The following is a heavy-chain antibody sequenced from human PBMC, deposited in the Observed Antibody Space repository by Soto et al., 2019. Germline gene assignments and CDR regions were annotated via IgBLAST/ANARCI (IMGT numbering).Heavy chain of an antibody. V-gene: IGHV3-21*06. Sequence: GGSLRLSCTASGFTFSNYAMNWVRQAPGKGLEWVSSISSRSTFINYADSVKGRFTISRDNDKGLVYLQMNSLRAEDTAVYYCARDPPLSMIVVVGVDDFWGQGTLVTVSS. J-gene: IGHJ4*02. CDR3: ARDPPLSMIVVVGVDDF. D-gene: IGHD3-22*01. CDR1: GFTFSNYA. CDR2: ISSRSTFI.